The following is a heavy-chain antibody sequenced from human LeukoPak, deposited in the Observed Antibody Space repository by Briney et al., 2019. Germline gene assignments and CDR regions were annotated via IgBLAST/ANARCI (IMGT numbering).Heavy chain of an antibody. Sequence: AGGSLRLSCAASGFTFNNYGMHYVRQAPGKGLEWVAVISDDGRNKNYADSVKGRFTISRDSSNNTLYLQMNSLRAEDTGVYLCAKDGETTASGTFDFRGQGTLVTVSS. J-gene: IGHJ4*02. V-gene: IGHV3-30*18. D-gene: IGHD6-13*01. CDR1: GFTFNNYG. CDR2: ISDDGRNK. CDR3: AKDGETTASGTFDF.